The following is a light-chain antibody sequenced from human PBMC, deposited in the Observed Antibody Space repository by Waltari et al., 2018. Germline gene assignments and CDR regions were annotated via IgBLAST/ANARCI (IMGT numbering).Light chain of an antibody. CDR1: RSDVGAYNY. CDR2: DVS. V-gene: IGLV2-14*03. Sequence: QSALTQPASESGSPGQSITISCTGTRSDVGAYNYVSWYQQHPGKAPKLMIYDVSNRPSGVSNRFSGSKSGNTASLTISGLQAEDEADYYCSSYTTSSTVVFGGGTKLTVL. CDR3: SSYTTSSTVV. J-gene: IGLJ2*01.